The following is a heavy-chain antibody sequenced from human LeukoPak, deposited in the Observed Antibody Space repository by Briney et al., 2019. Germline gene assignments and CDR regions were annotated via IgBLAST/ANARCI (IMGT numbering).Heavy chain of an antibody. Sequence: PSETLSLTCAVYGGSFSGYYWSWIRQPPGKGLEWIGEINHSGSTNYNPSLKSRVTISVDTSKNQFSLKLSSVTAADTAVYYCARVAIFLDMDVWGEGTTVTVSS. D-gene: IGHD3-3*01. CDR1: GGSFSGYY. J-gene: IGHJ6*03. V-gene: IGHV4-34*01. CDR2: INHSGST. CDR3: ARVAIFLDMDV.